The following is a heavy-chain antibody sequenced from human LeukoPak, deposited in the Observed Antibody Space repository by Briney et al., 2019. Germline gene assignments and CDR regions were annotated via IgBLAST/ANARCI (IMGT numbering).Heavy chain of an antibody. Sequence: ASVKVSCKASGYTFTDYYLEWVRQAPGQGPEWMGWINPNNGASNFALQFRGRVSLTRDTSISTAYMQLSRLRSDDTAVYYRARAEEDIYDSSGYYIAEYFQHWGQGTLVTVSS. CDR1: GYTFTDYY. CDR2: INPNNGAS. D-gene: IGHD3-22*01. CDR3: ARAEEDIYDSSGYYIAEYFQH. V-gene: IGHV1-2*02. J-gene: IGHJ1*01.